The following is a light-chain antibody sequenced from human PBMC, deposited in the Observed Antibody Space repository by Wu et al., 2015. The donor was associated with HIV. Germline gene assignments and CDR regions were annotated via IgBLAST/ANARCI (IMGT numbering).Light chain of an antibody. J-gene: IGKJ5*01. CDR1: QSVSSY. CDR3: QQHTNWPLT. Sequence: EIVLTQSPATLSLSPGERATLSCRASQSVSSYLAWYQQKPGQAPRLLIYDASNRATGIPARFSGSGSGTDFTLTISSLEPEDSAVYYCQQHTNWPLTFGQGTRLEIK. CDR2: DAS. V-gene: IGKV3-11*01.